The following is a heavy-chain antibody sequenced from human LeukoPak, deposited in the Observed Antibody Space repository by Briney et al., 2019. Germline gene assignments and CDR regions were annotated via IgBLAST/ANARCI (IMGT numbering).Heavy chain of an antibody. Sequence: GGSLRLSCAASRLTFVDSAIHWVRQAPGKGLEWVSLISGDGGTTYYADSVKGRFTISRDNSENSLYLQMNSLITEDTAFYYCANVCGSSWYEWDWFDRWGEGTLVTVSS. D-gene: IGHD6-13*01. V-gene: IGHV3-43*02. CDR3: ANVCGSSWYEWDWFDR. CDR2: ISGDGGTT. J-gene: IGHJ5*02. CDR1: RLTFVDSA.